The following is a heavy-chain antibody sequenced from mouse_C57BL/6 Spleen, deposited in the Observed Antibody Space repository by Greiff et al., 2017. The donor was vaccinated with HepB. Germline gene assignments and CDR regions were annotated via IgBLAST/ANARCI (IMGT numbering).Heavy chain of an antibody. Sequence: VQLVESGPGLVQPSQSLSFTCTVSGFSLTSYGVHWVRQSPGKGLEWLGVIWSGGSTDYNAAFISRLSISKDNSKSQVFFKMNSLQADDTAIYYCARNGGSSYDYFDYWGQGTTLTVSS. CDR3: ARNGGSSYDYFDY. J-gene: IGHJ2*01. CDR1: GFSLTSYG. V-gene: IGHV2-2*01. CDR2: IWSGGST. D-gene: IGHD1-1*01.